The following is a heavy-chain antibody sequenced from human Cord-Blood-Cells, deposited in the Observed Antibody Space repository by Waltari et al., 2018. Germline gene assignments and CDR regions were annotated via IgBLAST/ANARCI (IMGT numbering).Heavy chain of an antibody. Sequence: QVQLQQWGAGLLKPSETLSLTCAVYGGSFSGYYWSWIRKPPGKGREWIGEINHSGSTNYNPSLKSRVTISVDTSKNQFSLKLSSVTAADTAVYYCARGELIAAAYYFDYWGQGTLVTVSS. CDR1: GGSFSGYY. CDR2: INHSGST. J-gene: IGHJ4*02. CDR3: ARGELIAAAYYFDY. V-gene: IGHV4-34*01. D-gene: IGHD6-13*01.